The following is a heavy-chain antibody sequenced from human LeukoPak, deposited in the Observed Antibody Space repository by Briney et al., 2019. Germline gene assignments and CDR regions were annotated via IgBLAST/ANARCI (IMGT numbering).Heavy chain of an antibody. CDR3: ARHEVGFCTNGVCSNWFDP. CDR2: IYYSGST. Sequence: SETLSLTCTVSGGSIISISYYWAWIRQPPGKGLEWIGSIYYSGSTYYNPSLKSRVTISVDASKNQFSLKLSSVTAADTAVYYCARHEVGFCTNGVCSNWFDPWGQGTLVTVSS. V-gene: IGHV4-39*01. D-gene: IGHD2-8*01. J-gene: IGHJ5*02. CDR1: GGSIISISYY.